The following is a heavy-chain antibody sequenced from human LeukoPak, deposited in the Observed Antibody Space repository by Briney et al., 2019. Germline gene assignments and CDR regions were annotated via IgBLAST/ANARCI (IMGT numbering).Heavy chain of an antibody. CDR1: GGSISSYY. V-gene: IGHV4-4*07. J-gene: IGHJ6*03. D-gene: IGHD6-13*01. CDR2: IYTSGST. CDR3: ARVGLAAAGPYYYYYIDV. Sequence: SETLSLTCTVSGGSISSYYWSWLRQPAGKGLEWIGRIYTSGSTNYNPSLKSRVTMSVDTSKNQFSLKLSSVTAADTAVYYCARVGLAAAGPYYYYYIDVWGKGTTVTVSS.